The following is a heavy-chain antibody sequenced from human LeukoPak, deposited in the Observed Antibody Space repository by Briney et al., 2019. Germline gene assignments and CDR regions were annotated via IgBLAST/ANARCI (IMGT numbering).Heavy chain of an antibody. V-gene: IGHV3-21*01. J-gene: IGHJ6*03. Sequence: SVKGRLTISRDNAKNSLYLQVNSLRAEDTAVYYCARGSPNYYYYMDVWGKGTTVTVSS. CDR3: ARGSPNYYYYMDV. D-gene: IGHD6-13*01.